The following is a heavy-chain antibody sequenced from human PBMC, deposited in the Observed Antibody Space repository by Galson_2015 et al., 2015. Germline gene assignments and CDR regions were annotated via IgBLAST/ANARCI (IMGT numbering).Heavy chain of an antibody. J-gene: IGHJ4*02. CDR3: AKSPISSWAQLDY. D-gene: IGHD1-26*01. CDR2: IWYDGSNK. Sequence: SLRLSCAASGFTFSTYGMHWVRQAPGKGLEWVAVIWYDGSNKYYADSVKGRFTISRDNSKNTLYLQMNSLRAEDTAVYYCAKSPISSWAQLDYWGQGTLVTVSS. V-gene: IGHV3-33*06. CDR1: GFTFSTYG.